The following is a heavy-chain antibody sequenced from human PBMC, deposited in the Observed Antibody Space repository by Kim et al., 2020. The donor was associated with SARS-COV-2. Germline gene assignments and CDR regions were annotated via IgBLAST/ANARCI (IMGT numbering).Heavy chain of an antibody. CDR3: AKKVSYSNYLDY. J-gene: IGHJ4*02. D-gene: IGHD4-4*01. V-gene: IGHV3-30*18. Sequence: GGSLRLSCTASGFTFSGYDMHWVRQAPGKGLEWVAYISYDGSKTYYADSVKGRFTISRDNSKNTLYLQMNSLSTEDTAVYYCAKKVSYSNYLDYWGQGTLVTVSS. CDR1: GFTFSGYD. CDR2: ISYDGSKT.